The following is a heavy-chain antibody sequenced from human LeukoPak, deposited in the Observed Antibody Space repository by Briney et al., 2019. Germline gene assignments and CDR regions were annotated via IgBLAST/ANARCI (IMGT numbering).Heavy chain of an antibody. J-gene: IGHJ5*02. CDR2: ISAYNGNT. D-gene: IGHD2-21*02. CDR1: GYTFTSYG. CDR3: ASTTYCGGDCSPIQNWFDP. Sequence: ASVTVSCKASGYTFTSYGISWVRQAPGQGLEWMGWISAYNGNTNYAQKLQGRVTITTDTSTSTAYIELRSLRSDDTAVYYCASTTYCGGDCSPIQNWFDPWGQGTLVTVSS. V-gene: IGHV1-18*01.